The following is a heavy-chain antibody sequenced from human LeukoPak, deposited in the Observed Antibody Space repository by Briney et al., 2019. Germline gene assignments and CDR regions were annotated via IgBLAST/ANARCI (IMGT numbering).Heavy chain of an antibody. V-gene: IGHV4-59*01. J-gene: IGHJ4*02. Sequence: SGTLSLTCTVSGGSISNYYWNWIRQPPGKGLEWIGYIYYIGNTNYNPSLKSRVTISVDTSKNQFSLKVSSVTAADTAVYYCARSRSGYYSAFDYWGQGTLVTVSS. CDR1: GGSISNYY. CDR2: IYYIGNT. CDR3: ARSRSGYYSAFDY. D-gene: IGHD3-3*01.